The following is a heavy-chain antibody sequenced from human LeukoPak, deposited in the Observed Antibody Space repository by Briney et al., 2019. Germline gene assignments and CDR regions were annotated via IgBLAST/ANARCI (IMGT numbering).Heavy chain of an antibody. D-gene: IGHD3-22*01. CDR2: IYYSGST. V-gene: IGHV4-39*01. CDR1: GGSISSSSYY. J-gene: IGHJ4*02. Sequence: PSETLSLTCTVSGGSISSSSYYWGWIPQPPGKGLEWIGSIYYSGSTYYNPSLKSRVTISVDTSKNQFSLKLSSVTAADTAVYYCARRDPHYYDSSGYFDYWGQGTLVTVSS. CDR3: ARRDPHYYDSSGYFDY.